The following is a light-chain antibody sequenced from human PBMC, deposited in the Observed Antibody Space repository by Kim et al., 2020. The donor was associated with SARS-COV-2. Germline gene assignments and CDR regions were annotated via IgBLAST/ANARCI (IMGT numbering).Light chain of an antibody. CDR3: SSYAGSNTLV. CDR1: RSDVGGYNY. Sequence: QSALTQPPAASGSHGQSVTISCSGSRSDVGGYNYVAWYQHKPGTAPKVLIYDVTKRPSGVPDRFSGSKSGNTASLTVSGLQAEDEADYYCSSYAGSNTLVFGGGTKLTVL. J-gene: IGLJ3*02. V-gene: IGLV2-8*01. CDR2: DVT.